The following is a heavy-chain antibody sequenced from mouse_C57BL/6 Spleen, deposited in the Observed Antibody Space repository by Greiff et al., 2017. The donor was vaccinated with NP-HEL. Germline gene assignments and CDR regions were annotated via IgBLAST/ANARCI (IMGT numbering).Heavy chain of an antibody. D-gene: IGHD1-1*01. Sequence: ESGPGLVKPSQSLSLTCSVTGYSITSGYFWNWIRQFPGNKLEWMGFISYDGSNNYNPSLNNRISITRDTSKNQCFLKLNSVTTEDTATYYCANYYDGSSYNWYFDVWGTGTTVTVSS. CDR1: GYSITSGYF. CDR2: ISYDGSN. J-gene: IGHJ1*03. V-gene: IGHV3-6*01. CDR3: ANYYDGSSYNWYFDV.